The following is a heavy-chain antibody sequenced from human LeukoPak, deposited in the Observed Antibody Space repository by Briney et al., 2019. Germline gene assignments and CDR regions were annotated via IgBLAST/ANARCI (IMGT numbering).Heavy chain of an antibody. J-gene: IGHJ4*02. V-gene: IGHV3-53*01. CDR1: GFTVSSSY. CDR2: IYSGVGP. D-gene: IGHD4-17*01. CDR3: ARVYGDPSYYFDY. Sequence: GGSLRLSCVVSGFTVSSSYMSWVRQAPGKGLEWVSIIYSGVGPYYADSVKGRFTISRDNSKNTLYLQMNSLRAEDTAVYYCARVYGDPSYYFDYWGQGTLVTVSS.